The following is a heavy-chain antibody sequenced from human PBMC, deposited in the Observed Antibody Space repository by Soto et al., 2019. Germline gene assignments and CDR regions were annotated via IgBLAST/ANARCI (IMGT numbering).Heavy chain of an antibody. CDR2: INPNSGGT. V-gene: IGHV1-2*02. CDR1: GSTFTGYY. J-gene: IGHJ3*02. Sequence: GASVKVSCKASGSTFTGYYIHWLRQAPGQGLEWMGWINPNSGGTNYAQKFKGRVTMTRDTSISTAYMELSRLRSDDTAVYYCARDQSDAFDIWGQGTMVTVSS. CDR3: ARDQSDAFDI.